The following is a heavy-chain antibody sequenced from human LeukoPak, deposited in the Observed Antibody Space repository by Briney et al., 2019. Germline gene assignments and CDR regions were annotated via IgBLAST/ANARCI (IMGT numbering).Heavy chain of an antibody. CDR3: AKADRGWGVITKD. Sequence: GGSLRLSCAASGFTVSSNYMSWVRQAPGKGLEWLSVIYSGASTYYADSVKGRVTISRHNSKNTQYLQMNTLRAEDTAVYCGAKADRGWGVITKDWGQGTLVTVSS. V-gene: IGHV3-53*01. D-gene: IGHD3-10*01. J-gene: IGHJ4*02. CDR1: GFTVSSNY. CDR2: IYSGAST.